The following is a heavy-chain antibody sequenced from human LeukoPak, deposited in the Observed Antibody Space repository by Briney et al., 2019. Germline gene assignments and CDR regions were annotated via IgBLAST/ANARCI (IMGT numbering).Heavy chain of an antibody. CDR2: IYYSGST. CDR3: ARISSSSDVGDY. V-gene: IGHV4-59*12. Sequence: SETLSLTCTVSGGSISSYYWSWIRQPPGKGLEWIGYIYYSGSTNYNPSLKSRVTISVDTSKNQFSLKLSSVTAADTAVYYCARISSSSDVGDYWGQGALVTVSS. J-gene: IGHJ4*02. D-gene: IGHD6-6*01. CDR1: GGSISSYY.